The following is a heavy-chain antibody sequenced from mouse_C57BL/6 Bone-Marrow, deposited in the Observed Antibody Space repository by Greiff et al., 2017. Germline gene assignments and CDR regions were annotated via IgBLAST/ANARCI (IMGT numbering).Heavy chain of an antibody. D-gene: IGHD2-1*01. CDR1: GFNIKAYY. V-gene: IGHV14-2*01. Sequence: VQLQQSGAELVKPGASVKLSCTASGFNIKAYYMHWVKQRTEQGLEWIGRIDPEDGETKYAPKFPGKATITADTSSNTAYLQLSSLTSEDTAVYYCARLDGNFAYWGPGTLVTVSA. CDR2: IDPEDGET. J-gene: IGHJ3*01. CDR3: ARLDGNFAY.